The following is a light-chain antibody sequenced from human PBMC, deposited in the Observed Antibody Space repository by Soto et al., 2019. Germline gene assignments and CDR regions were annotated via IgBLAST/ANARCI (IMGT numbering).Light chain of an antibody. CDR1: SSDVGGYNY. V-gene: IGLV2-14*03. J-gene: IGLJ2*01. CDR2: DVS. CDR3: SSYTSSSVV. Sequence: QSALTQPASVSGSPGQPIPIPCTETSSDVGGYNYVSWYQHHPGKAPKLMIYDVSNRPSGVSNRFSGSKSGNTASLTISGLQAEDEADYYCSSYTSSSVVFGGGTKLTVL.